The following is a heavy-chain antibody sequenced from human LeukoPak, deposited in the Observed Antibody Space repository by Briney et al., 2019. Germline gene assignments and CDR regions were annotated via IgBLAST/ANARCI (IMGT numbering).Heavy chain of an antibody. CDR2: INWNGGST. CDR1: GFTFDDYG. CDR3: ARGHYGMDV. J-gene: IGHJ6*04. V-gene: IGHV3-20*04. Sequence: PGGSLRLSCADSGFTFDDYGMSWVRQAPGKGLEWVAGINWNGGSTGYADSVKGRFPISRDNAKNSLYLQMNSLRAEDTAVYSCARGHYGMDVWGKGTTVTVSS.